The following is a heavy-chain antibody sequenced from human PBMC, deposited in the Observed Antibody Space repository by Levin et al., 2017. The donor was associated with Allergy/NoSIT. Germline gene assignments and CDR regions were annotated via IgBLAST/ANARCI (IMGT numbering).Heavy chain of an antibody. V-gene: IGHV4-59*12. CDR3: ARVIVGIAARNSLYYYYMDG. J-gene: IGHJ6*03. Sequence: PSETLSLTCTVSGSFISSYYWSWIRQPPGKGLEWIGYIYYSGSTKYNPSLKSRVTISVDTSKNQFSLKLSSVTATDTAVYFCARVIVGIAARNSLYYYYMDGWGKGTTVTVSS. D-gene: IGHD6-6*01. CDR1: GSFISSYY. CDR2: IYYSGST.